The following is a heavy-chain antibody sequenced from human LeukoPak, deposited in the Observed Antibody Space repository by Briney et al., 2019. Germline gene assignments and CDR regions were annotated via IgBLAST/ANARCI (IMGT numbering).Heavy chain of an antibody. Sequence: GGSLRLSCAASGFTFSSYSMNWVRQAPGKGLEWVSSISSSSSYIYCADSVKGRFTISRDNAKNSLYLQMNSLRAEDTAVYYCARDTTLVVPAATLDYWGQGTLVTVSS. D-gene: IGHD2-2*01. V-gene: IGHV3-21*01. CDR1: GFTFSSYS. J-gene: IGHJ4*02. CDR3: ARDTTLVVPAATLDY. CDR2: ISSSSSYI.